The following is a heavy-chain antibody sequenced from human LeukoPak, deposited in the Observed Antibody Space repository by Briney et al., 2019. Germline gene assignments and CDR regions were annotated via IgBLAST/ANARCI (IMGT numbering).Heavy chain of an antibody. CDR2: IRQDGSEK. Sequence: GGSLRLSCAASGFTFSSYEMNWVRQAPGKGLEWVANIRQDGSEKYYVDSVRGRFTISRDNAKNSLYLQMNSLRAEDTAVYYCARGAYSYGPPPHFDYWGQGTLVTVSS. CDR3: ARGAYSYGPPPHFDY. D-gene: IGHD5-18*01. CDR1: GFTFSSYE. V-gene: IGHV3-7*01. J-gene: IGHJ4*02.